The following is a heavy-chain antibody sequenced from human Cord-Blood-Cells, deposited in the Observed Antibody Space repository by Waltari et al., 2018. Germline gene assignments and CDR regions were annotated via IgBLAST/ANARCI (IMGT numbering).Heavy chain of an antibody. CDR1: GYTFTSYD. CDR2: MNPNSGNT. CDR3: ARRVVGATYYFDY. V-gene: IGHV1-8*01. Sequence: CKASGYTFTSYDINWVRQATGQGLEWMGWMNPNSGNTGYAQKFQGRVTMTRNTSISTAYMELSSLRSEDTAVYYCARRVVGATYYFDYWGQGTLVTVSS. J-gene: IGHJ4*02. D-gene: IGHD1-26*01.